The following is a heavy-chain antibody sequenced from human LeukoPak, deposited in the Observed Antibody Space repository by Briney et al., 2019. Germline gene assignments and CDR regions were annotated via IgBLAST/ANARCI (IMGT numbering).Heavy chain of an antibody. CDR2: INPSGGST. CDR3: GRAFIVVKAAAINGPINWFDP. V-gene: IGHV1-46*01. CDR1: GYTFTSYY. J-gene: IGHJ5*02. Sequence: ASVKVSCKASGYTFTSYYMHWVRQAPAQGLEWMGIINPSGGSTSYAQKFQGRVTMTRDTSTSTVYMELSSLRSEGTAVYYCGRAFIVVKAAAINGPINWFDPWGQGTLVTVPS. D-gene: IGHD2-2*02.